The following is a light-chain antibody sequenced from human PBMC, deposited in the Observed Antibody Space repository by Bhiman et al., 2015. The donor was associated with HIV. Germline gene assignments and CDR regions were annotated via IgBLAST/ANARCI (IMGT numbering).Light chain of an antibody. J-gene: IGLJ1*01. Sequence: QSALTQPASVSGSPGQSITISCTGTSRDVGGYDYVSWYQQHPGKAPQLMIYDVSQRPSGISNRFSGSKSGNTASLTISGVQAEDEADYYCTSYTTYRFFVFGSATKVTVL. CDR1: SRDVGGYDY. CDR2: DVS. V-gene: IGLV2-14*03. CDR3: TSYTTYRFFV.